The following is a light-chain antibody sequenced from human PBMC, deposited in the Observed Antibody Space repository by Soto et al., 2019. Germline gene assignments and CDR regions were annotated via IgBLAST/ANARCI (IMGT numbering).Light chain of an antibody. Sequence: AFQMTQSPSSLSASVGDRVTITCRASQDIRNDLGWYQQKPGKAPRLLIYAASILQSGVPSRFSGSGSGTEFILTINNLQPEDFASYFCLQVYSFPRTFGLGTKGDIK. CDR2: AAS. CDR1: QDIRND. V-gene: IGKV1-6*01. J-gene: IGKJ1*01. CDR3: LQVYSFPRT.